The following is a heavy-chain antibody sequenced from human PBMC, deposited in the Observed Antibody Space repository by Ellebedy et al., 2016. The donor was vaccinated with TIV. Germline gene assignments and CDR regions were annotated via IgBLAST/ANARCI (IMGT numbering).Heavy chain of an antibody. V-gene: IGHV3-9*01. D-gene: IGHD3-16*01. CDR1: GFTFDDYA. CDR2: ISWNSGSI. CDR3: AKGGAYYDYVWGSYESAFDY. J-gene: IGHJ4*02. Sequence: GGSLRLXXAASGFTFDDYAMHWVRQAPGKGLEWVSGISWNSGSIGYADSVKGRFTISRDNAKNSLYLQMNSLRAEDTALYYCAKGGAYYDYVWGSYESAFDYWGQGTLVTVSS.